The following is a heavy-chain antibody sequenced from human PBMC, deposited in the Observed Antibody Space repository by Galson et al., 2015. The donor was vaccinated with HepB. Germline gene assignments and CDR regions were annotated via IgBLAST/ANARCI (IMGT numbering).Heavy chain of an antibody. CDR3: AKTSYCDGGPCLSGYFDS. V-gene: IGHV3-23*01. CDR2: IVGSGEST. J-gene: IGHJ4*02. CDR1: GITFSTYV. Sequence: SLRLSCAAPGITFSTYVMSWVRQAPGKGLEWVSSIVGSGESTFYADSVKGRFTISRDNSRNTLYLQMNRLRADDTAIYYCAKTSYCDGGPCLSGYFDSWGQGTLVAVSS. D-gene: IGHD2-21*01.